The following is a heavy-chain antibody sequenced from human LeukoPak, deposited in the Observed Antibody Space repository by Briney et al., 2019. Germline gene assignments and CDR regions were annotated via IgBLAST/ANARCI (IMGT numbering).Heavy chain of an antibody. CDR2: ISYEGSNK. V-gene: IGHV3-30*18. D-gene: IGHD3-9*01. CDR3: AKDTIQEPTLRYFDWLLYAPDY. Sequence: PGRSLRLSCAASVFTFSSYCMHWVRQAPCKGLEWMAVISYEGSNKYYADSVKGRFTISRDNSKNTLYLQMNSLRAEDTAVYYCAKDTIQEPTLRYFDWLLYAPDYWGQGTLVTVSS. CDR1: VFTFSSYC. J-gene: IGHJ4*02.